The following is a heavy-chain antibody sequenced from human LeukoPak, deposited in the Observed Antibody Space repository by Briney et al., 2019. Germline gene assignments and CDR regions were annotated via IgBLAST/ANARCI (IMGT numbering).Heavy chain of an antibody. CDR3: ANSRGTY. D-gene: IGHD3-16*01. V-gene: IGHV3-53*01. CDR1: GLIVTSDF. Sequence: GGSLRLSCAASGLIVTSDFMGWVRQAPGKGLEWVSLIASAGETYCADSVKGRFTISRDNSKNTVSPQMNSLRVDDTAVYYCANSRGTYWGQGTLVTVSS. CDR2: IASAGET. J-gene: IGHJ4*02.